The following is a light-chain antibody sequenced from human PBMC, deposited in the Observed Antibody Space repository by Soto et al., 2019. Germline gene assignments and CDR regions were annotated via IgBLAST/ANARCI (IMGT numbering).Light chain of an antibody. Sequence: DIVMTQSPDSLAVSLGERATINCKSSQSVLYSSNNKNYLAWYQQKPGQPPKLLFYWASTRESGVPDRFSVSGSGTDFTLTISSLQAEDVAVYYCQQYYTTPPITFGQGTRLEIK. V-gene: IGKV4-1*01. CDR2: WAS. CDR3: QQYYTTPPIT. J-gene: IGKJ5*01. CDR1: QSVLYSSNNKNY.